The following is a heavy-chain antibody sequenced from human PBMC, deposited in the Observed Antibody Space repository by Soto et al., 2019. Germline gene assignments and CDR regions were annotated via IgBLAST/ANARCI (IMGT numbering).Heavy chain of an antibody. D-gene: IGHD2-2*01. Sequence: GESLKISCKGSGYSFTSYWIGWVRQMPGKGLEWMGIIYPGDSDTRYSPSFQGQVTISADKSISTAYLQWSSLKASDTAMYYCASQYHVKAAALDYWGQGTLVTVSS. CDR1: GYSFTSYW. CDR2: IYPGDSDT. J-gene: IGHJ4*02. CDR3: ASQYHVKAAALDY. V-gene: IGHV5-51*01.